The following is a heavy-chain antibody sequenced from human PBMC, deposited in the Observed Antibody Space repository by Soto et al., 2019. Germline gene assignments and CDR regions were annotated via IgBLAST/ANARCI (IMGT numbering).Heavy chain of an antibody. D-gene: IGHD3-22*01. CDR2: IKSKTDGGTT. J-gene: IGHJ4*01. CDR1: GFTFTNAW. V-gene: IGHV3-15*07. CDR3: TTDSYSTIIIVRFDY. Sequence: GGSLRLSCAASGFTFTNAWINWVRQAPGKGLEWVGRIKSKTDGGTTDYAEPVKGRFAISRDDSNNMVYLQMNSLKIEDMAVYYCTTDSYSTIIIVRFDYWGHGTLVTASS.